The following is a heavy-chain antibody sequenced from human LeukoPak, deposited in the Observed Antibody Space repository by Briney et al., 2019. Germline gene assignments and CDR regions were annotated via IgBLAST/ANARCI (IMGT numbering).Heavy chain of an antibody. CDR3: ARVTLRGVLVD. CDR2: IWYDGSNK. V-gene: IGHV3-33*01. J-gene: IGHJ4*02. Sequence: PGGSLRLSCAASGFTFSSYAMYWVRQAPGKGLEWVTNIWYDGSNKYYADSVKGRFTISRDNSKNTLYLQMNSLRAEDTAVYYCARVTLRGVLVDWGQGTLVTVSS. D-gene: IGHD3-10*01. CDR1: GFTFSSYA.